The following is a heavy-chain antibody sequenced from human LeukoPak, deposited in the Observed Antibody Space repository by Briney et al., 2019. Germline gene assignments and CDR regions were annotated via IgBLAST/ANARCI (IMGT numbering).Heavy chain of an antibody. Sequence: PGGSLRLSCSASGFTFCSYAMTSVPRAPGKGLEWVSVISGSGGSTYYADSVKRRFTISRDNSKNTLYLQMNSLRAEDTAVYYCAKNPSFGSDYWGQGTLVTVSS. D-gene: IGHD2/OR15-2a*01. CDR2: ISGSGGST. CDR1: GFTFCSYA. CDR3: AKNPSFGSDY. J-gene: IGHJ4*02. V-gene: IGHV3-23*01.